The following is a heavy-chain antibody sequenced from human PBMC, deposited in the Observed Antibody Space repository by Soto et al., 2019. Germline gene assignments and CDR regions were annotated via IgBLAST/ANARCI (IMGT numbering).Heavy chain of an antibody. CDR2: IYWDDDK. CDR1: GFSLSTSGVG. J-gene: IGHJ4*02. V-gene: IGHV2-5*02. CDR3: AHSHSTVYFDS. Sequence: QITLKESGPTLVKPTQTLTLTCTFSGFSLSTSGVGVGWIRQPPGKALEWLALIYWDDDKRYSPSLKSRLTIPADTSNNQVVLTITNMAPVDTATYYCAHSHSTVYFDSSGQGTLVTVSS. D-gene: IGHD2-2*01.